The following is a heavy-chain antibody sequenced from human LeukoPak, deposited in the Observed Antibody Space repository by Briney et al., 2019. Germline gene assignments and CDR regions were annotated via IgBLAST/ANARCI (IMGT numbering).Heavy chain of an antibody. CDR1: GYTFTGYY. CDR3: ARAPDCGVGAQGCYDAFDI. D-gene: IGHD1-26*01. Sequence: GASVKVSCKASGYTFTGYYMHWVRQAPGQGLEWMGWINPNSGGTNYAQKFQGRVTMTRDTSISTAYMELSRLRSDDTAVYYCARAPDCGVGAQGCYDAFDIWGQGTMVTVSS. CDR2: INPNSGGT. J-gene: IGHJ3*02. V-gene: IGHV1-2*02.